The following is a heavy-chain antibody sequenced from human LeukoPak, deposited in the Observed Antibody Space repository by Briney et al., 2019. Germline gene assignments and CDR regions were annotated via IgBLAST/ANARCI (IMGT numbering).Heavy chain of an antibody. J-gene: IGHJ6*02. CDR2: ISYDGSNK. CDR1: GFTFSSYG. D-gene: IGHD4-17*01. V-gene: IGHV3-30*03. Sequence: GRSLRLSCAASGFTFSSYGMHWVRQAPGKGLEWVAIISYDGSNKYYADSVKGRFTISRDNSKNTLYLQMNSLRAEDTAVYYCARDRVRTTVSYYYGMDVWGQGTTVTVSS. CDR3: ARDRVRTTVSYYYGMDV.